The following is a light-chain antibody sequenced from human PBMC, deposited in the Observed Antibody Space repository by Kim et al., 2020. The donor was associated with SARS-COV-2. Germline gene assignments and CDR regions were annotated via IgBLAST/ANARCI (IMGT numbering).Light chain of an antibody. J-gene: IGKJ4*01. V-gene: IGKV1-33*01. CDR2: DAS. Sequence: DIQMTQSPSSLSASVGDRVTITCQASQDISNYLNWYQQKPGKAPKLLIYDASNLETGVPSRFSGSGSGTDFTFTISSLQPEDIATYYCQQYDNLPLFVGGTKLEI. CDR1: QDISNY. CDR3: QQYDNLPL.